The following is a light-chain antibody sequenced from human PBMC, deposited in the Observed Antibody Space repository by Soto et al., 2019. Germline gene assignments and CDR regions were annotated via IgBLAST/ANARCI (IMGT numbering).Light chain of an antibody. CDR1: QSVTTN. J-gene: IGKJ2*01. V-gene: IGKV3-15*01. CDR3: QQYKDYVYT. CDR2: DVS. Sequence: EIVMTQSPATLSVSPGERVTFSCRASQSVTTNLAWYQHKPGQAPRLLISDVSTLERGVPSRFSGSGSATEFTLTISGLQPDDFATYYCQQYKDYVYTFGQGTKVESK.